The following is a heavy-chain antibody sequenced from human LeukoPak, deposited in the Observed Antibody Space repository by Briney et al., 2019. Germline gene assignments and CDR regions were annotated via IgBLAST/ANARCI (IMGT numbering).Heavy chain of an antibody. Sequence: SSQTLSLTCTVSGGSISSGGYYWSWIRQHPEKGLEWIGHIYYSGSTYYNPSLKSRVTISVDTSKNQFTLKLSSVTAADTAVYYCAREPPGDYVWGSYRQETAFDIWGQGTMVTVS. J-gene: IGHJ3*02. V-gene: IGHV4-31*03. CDR1: GGSISSGGYY. D-gene: IGHD3-16*02. CDR2: IYYSGST. CDR3: AREPPGDYVWGSYRQETAFDI.